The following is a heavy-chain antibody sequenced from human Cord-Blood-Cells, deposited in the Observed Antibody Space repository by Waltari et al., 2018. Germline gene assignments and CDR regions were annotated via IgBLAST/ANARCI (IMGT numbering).Heavy chain of an antibody. Sequence: QVQLQESGPGLVKPSQTLSLTCPVSGGSISSGDYYWRWIRQPPGKGLEWIGYIYYCGSTYYNPSLKSRVTISVDTSKNQFSLKLSSVTAADTAVYYCASPLYCSSTSCYDAFDIWGQGTMVTVSS. CDR2: IYYCGST. CDR3: ASPLYCSSTSCYDAFDI. J-gene: IGHJ3*02. D-gene: IGHD2-2*01. V-gene: IGHV4-30-4*01. CDR1: GGSISSGDYY.